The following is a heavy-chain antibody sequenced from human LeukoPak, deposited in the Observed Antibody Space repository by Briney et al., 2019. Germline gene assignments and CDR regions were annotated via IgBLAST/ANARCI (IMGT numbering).Heavy chain of an antibody. Sequence: GESLRISCKGSGYSFTSYWIAWVRQMPGKGLEWMGIIYPDDSDTTYNPSFQGQVTISADKSISTAYLQWSSLKASDTAMYYCARRSGNYYGVDYWGQGTLVTVSS. CDR2: IYPDDSDT. CDR3: ARRSGNYYGVDY. V-gene: IGHV5-51*01. CDR1: GYSFTSYW. J-gene: IGHJ4*02. D-gene: IGHD1-26*01.